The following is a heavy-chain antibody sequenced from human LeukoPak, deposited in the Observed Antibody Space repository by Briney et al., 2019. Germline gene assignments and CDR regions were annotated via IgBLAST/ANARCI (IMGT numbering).Heavy chain of an antibody. J-gene: IGHJ2*01. CDR1: GVSFSGYY. V-gene: IGHV4-34*01. CDR3: ARVHRRDGYNYVWYFDL. CDR2: INHSGST. Sequence: SETLSLTCAVYGVSFSGYYWSWIRQPPGKGLEWIGEINHSGSTNYNPSLKSRVTISVDTSKNQFSLKLSSVTAADTAVYYCARVHRRDGYNYVWYFDLWGRGTLVTVSS. D-gene: IGHD5-24*01.